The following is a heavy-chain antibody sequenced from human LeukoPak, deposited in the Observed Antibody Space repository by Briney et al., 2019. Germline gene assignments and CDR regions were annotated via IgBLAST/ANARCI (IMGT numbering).Heavy chain of an antibody. CDR1: GFTFSSYE. CDR3: ARVVVVTAILSIDY. D-gene: IGHD2-21*02. J-gene: IGHJ4*02. CDR2: ISSSGSTI. Sequence: GGSLRLSCAASGFTFSSYEMNWVRQAPGKGLEWVSYISSSGSTIYYADSVKGRFTISRDNAKNSLYLQMNSLRAEDTAVYYCARVVVVTAILSIDYWGQGTLVTVSS. V-gene: IGHV3-48*03.